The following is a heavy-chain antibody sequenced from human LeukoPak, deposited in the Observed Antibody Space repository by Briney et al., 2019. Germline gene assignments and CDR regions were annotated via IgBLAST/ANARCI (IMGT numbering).Heavy chain of an antibody. CDR2: INPDSGGT. J-gene: IGHJ4*02. Sequence: GASVKVSCMTSGYTFSDYYIHWVRQAPGQGLEWMGWINPDSNWLGWINPDSGGTNYAQKFQGRLTMTRDTSISTAFMELNSLRSDDTAVYYCAIEARRMGLEPDFAYWGQGTLVTVSS. CDR1: GYTFSDYY. D-gene: IGHD1-26*01. CDR3: AIEARRMGLEPDFAY. V-gene: IGHV1-2*02.